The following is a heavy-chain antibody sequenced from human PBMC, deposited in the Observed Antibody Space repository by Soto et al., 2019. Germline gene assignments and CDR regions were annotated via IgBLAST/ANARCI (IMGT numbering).Heavy chain of an antibody. Sequence: QVQLVQSGDEVRKPGSSVKVSCKASGYIFVNYGIAWVRQAPGQGLEWMGWISPYSGNTHYASKVPGRLTMTTDTSPCTASMDLVCLTSPDSAVYYSAMVDIYVTPTPQDAWGQGTTFPFSS. V-gene: IGHV1-18*01. CDR3: AMVDIYVTPTPQDA. D-gene: IGHD2-2*03. CDR1: GYIFVNYG. CDR2: ISPYSGNT. J-gene: IGHJ6*02.